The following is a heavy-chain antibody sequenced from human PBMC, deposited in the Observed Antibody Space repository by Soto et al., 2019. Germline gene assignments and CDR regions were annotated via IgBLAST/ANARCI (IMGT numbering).Heavy chain of an antibody. CDR1: GFTFSSYS. J-gene: IGHJ4*02. CDR2: FRSGGDDGTT. CDR3: AKKVNSGPGSQYFDY. V-gene: IGHV3-23*01. D-gene: IGHD3-10*01. Sequence: GGSLRLSCAASGFTFSSYSMSWDRQAPGKGLEWVSGFRSGGDDGTTHYADSVKGRFTISRDNSKNTLFLQMDSLRAEDTAIYYCAKKVNSGPGSQYFDYWGQGTLVTVSS.